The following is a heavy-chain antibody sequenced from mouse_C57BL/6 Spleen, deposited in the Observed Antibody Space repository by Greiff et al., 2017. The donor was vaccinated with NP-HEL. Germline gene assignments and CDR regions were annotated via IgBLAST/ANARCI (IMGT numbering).Heavy chain of an antibody. J-gene: IGHJ3*01. CDR2: ICCCGCCS. D-gene: IGHD2-4*01. V-gene: IGHV5-6*01. CDR3: ARFYYDYDAFAY. CDR1: GFTFSSYG. Sequence: EVQLQESGGDLVKPGGSLKLSCAASGFTFSSYGMSWVRQTPDKRLEWVATICCCGCCSYLPGRVKGRFNISRDNAKNTLYLQMSSLKSEDTAMYYCARFYYDYDAFAYWGQGTLVTVSA.